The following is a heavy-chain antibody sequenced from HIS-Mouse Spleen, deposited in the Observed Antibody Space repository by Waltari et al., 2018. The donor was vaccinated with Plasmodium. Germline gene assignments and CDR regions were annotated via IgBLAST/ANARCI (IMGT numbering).Heavy chain of an antibody. CDR1: GLPFRTSG. J-gene: IGHJ4*02. CDR2: ISYDGSNK. Sequence: QVQLVESGGGLVQPGRSLGLSCSPRGLPFRTSGMHWVRQAPGKGLEWVAVISYDGSNKYYADSVKGRFTIARDNSKNTLYLQMNSLRAEDTAVYYCAKDRRSSSWYVDYWGQGTRVTVSS. V-gene: IGHV3-30*18. CDR3: AKDRRSSSWYVDY. D-gene: IGHD6-13*01.